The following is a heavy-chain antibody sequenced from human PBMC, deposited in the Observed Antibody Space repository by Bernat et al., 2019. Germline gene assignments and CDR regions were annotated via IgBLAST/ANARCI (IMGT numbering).Heavy chain of an antibody. D-gene: IGHD5-18*01. CDR3: ARVAPSGYSDGRQFDP. J-gene: IGHJ5*02. CDR2: IYYSGST. CDR1: GGSVSSGSYY. V-gene: IGHV4-61*01. Sequence: QVQLQESGPGLVKPSETLSLTCTVSGGSVSSGSYYWSWIRQPPGKGLEWIGYIYYSGSTNYNPSLKSRVTISVDTSKNQFSLKLSSVTAADTAVYYCARVAPSGYSDGRQFDPWGQGTLVTVSS.